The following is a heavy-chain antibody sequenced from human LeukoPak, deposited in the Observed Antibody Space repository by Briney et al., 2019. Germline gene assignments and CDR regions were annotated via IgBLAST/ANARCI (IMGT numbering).Heavy chain of an antibody. J-gene: IGHJ4*02. CDR1: GFIFSNYG. Sequence: GGSLRLSCEVSGFIFSNYGMHWVRQAPGKGLEGVALICYDGHTKFHADSVRGRFTISRDNSANTLYLQMSSLRVEDTAVYYCAREWGRIAVAGGPGYWGQGALVTVSS. V-gene: IGHV3-33*01. CDR2: ICYDGHTK. D-gene: IGHD6-19*01. CDR3: AREWGRIAVAGGPGY.